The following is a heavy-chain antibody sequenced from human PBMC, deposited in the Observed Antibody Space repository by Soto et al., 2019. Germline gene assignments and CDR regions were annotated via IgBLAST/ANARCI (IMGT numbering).Heavy chain of an antibody. CDR3: ARREGGFQKPLYYYYGMDV. CDR2: IIPIFGTA. D-gene: IGHD5-12*01. V-gene: IGHV1-69*13. J-gene: IGHJ6*02. Sequence: SVKVSCKASGGTFSSYAISWVRQAPGQGLEWMGGIIPIFGTANYAQKFQGRATITADESTSTVYMELSSLRSEDTAVYYCARREGGFQKPLYYYYGMDVWGQGTTVTVSS. CDR1: GGTFSSYA.